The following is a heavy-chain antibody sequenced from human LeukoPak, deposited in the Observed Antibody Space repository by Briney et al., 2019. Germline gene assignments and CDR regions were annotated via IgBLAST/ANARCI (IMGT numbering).Heavy chain of an antibody. Sequence: ASVKVSCKVSGYTLTELSMHWVRQAPGKGLEWMGGFDPEDGETIYAQKFQGRVTMTEDTSTDTAYMELSSLRSEDTAVYYCATLQYCSSTSCYDTNWFDPWGQATLVTVSS. D-gene: IGHD2-2*01. J-gene: IGHJ5*02. CDR1: GYTLTELS. V-gene: IGHV1-24*01. CDR2: FDPEDGET. CDR3: ATLQYCSSTSCYDTNWFDP.